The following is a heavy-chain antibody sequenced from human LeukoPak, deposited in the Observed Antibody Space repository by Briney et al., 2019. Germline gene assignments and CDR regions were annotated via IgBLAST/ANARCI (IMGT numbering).Heavy chain of an antibody. CDR3: ARGVVGATYYYYYYMDV. Sequence: SETLSLTCTVSGGSISSYYWSWIRQPAGKGLEWIGCIYTSGSTNYNPSLKSRVTMSVDTSKNQFSLKLSSVTAADTAVYYCARGVVGATYYYYYYMDVWGKGTTVTVSS. D-gene: IGHD1-26*01. J-gene: IGHJ6*03. V-gene: IGHV4-4*07. CDR1: GGSISSYY. CDR2: IYTSGST.